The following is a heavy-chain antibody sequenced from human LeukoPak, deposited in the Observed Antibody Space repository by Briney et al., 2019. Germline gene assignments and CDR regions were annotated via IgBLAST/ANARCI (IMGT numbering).Heavy chain of an antibody. D-gene: IGHD1-26*01. CDR1: GFTFRNYW. CDR2: INEDGSEK. V-gene: IGHV3-7*01. J-gene: IGHJ4*02. Sequence: GGSLRLSCAASGFTFRNYWVNWVRQAPGKGLEWVANINEDGSEKYYADSVKGRFTISRDNSKNTLYLQMNSLRAEDTAVYYCAKESGYSGSYRNYFDYWGQGTLVTVSS. CDR3: AKESGYSGSYRNYFDY.